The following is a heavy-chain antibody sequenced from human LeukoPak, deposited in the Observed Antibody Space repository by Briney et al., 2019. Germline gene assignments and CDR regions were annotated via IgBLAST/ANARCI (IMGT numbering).Heavy chain of an antibody. CDR2: INPNNGGT. D-gene: IGHD3-22*01. J-gene: IGHJ4*02. V-gene: IGHV1-2*02. CDR1: GYTFTDYY. Sequence: GASVKVFCKASGYTFTDYYIHWVRQAPGQGLEWMGWINPNNGGTNYAQEFQGRVSLTGDMSISTAYMELSRLRSDDTAVYYCARSHFLHYFDSSGYYDYWGQGTLLTVSS. CDR3: ARSHFLHYFDSSGYYDY.